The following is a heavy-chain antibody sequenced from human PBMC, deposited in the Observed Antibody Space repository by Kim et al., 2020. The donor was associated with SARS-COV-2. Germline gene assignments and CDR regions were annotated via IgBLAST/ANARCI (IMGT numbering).Heavy chain of an antibody. CDR1: GLSFSTYW. D-gene: IGHD6-13*01. Sequence: GGSLRLSCAASGLSFSTYWMTWVRQAPGKGLEWVANIKNDGSDKYYVDSVKGRFTISRDNAKNSLYLQMSSLRAEDTAVYYCARGGSDSSWYWIYWGQG. V-gene: IGHV3-7*01. CDR2: IKNDGSDK. CDR3: ARGGSDSSWYWIY. J-gene: IGHJ4*02.